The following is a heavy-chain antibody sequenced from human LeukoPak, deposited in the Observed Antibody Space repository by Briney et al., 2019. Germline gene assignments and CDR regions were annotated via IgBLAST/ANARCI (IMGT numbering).Heavy chain of an antibody. D-gene: IGHD3-10*01. Sequence: PGGSLRLSCAASGFTVSSNYMSWVRQAPGKGLEWVSVIYSGGSTYYADSVKGRFTISRDNSKITLYLQMNSLRAEDTAVYYCARGFLPAGSSIDGDAFDIWGQGTMVTVSS. V-gene: IGHV3-53*01. J-gene: IGHJ3*02. CDR3: ARGFLPAGSSIDGDAFDI. CDR2: IYSGGST. CDR1: GFTVSSNY.